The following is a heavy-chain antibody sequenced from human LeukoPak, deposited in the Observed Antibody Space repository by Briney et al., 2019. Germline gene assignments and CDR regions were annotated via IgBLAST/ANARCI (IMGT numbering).Heavy chain of an antibody. CDR1: GGSVSSGDYY. V-gene: IGHV4-31*03. CDR2: IYYSGST. CDR3: ARRRGNTSGFQGYYFDY. J-gene: IGHJ4*02. D-gene: IGHD6-19*01. Sequence: PSQTLSLTCTVSGGSVSSGDYYWSWIRQLPRKGLEWIGYIYYSGSTYYNPSLKSRLTISVDTSKNQFSLKLSSVTAADTAVYYCARRRGNTSGFQGYYFDYWGQGTLVTVSS.